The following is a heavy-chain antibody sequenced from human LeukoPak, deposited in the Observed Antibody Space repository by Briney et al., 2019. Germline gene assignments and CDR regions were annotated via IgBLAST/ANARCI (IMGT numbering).Heavy chain of an antibody. Sequence: SETLSLTCTVSGGSISSYYWSWIRQPPGKGLEWIGYIYYSGSTNYNPSLKSRVTISVDTSKNQFSLKLSSVTAADTAVYYCARGYYNSSGYPRTDDYYFDYWGQGTLVTVSS. CDR2: IYYSGST. V-gene: IGHV4-59*01. CDR3: ARGYYNSSGYPRTDDYYFDY. J-gene: IGHJ4*02. D-gene: IGHD3-22*01. CDR1: GGSISSYY.